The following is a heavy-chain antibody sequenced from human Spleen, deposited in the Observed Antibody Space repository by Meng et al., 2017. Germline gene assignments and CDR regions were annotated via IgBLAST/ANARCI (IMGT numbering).Heavy chain of an antibody. D-gene: IGHD1-26*01. J-gene: IGHJ4*02. Sequence: SETLSLTCTVSGGSISSGSYYWSWIRQPAGKGLEWIGRIYTSGSTNYNPSLKSRVTISVDTSKNQFSLKLSSVTAADTAVYYCARVRNLKLSGSYSLSGVFDYWGQGTLVTVSS. CDR2: IYTSGST. CDR3: ARVRNLKLSGSYSLSGVFDY. CDR1: GGSISSGSYY. V-gene: IGHV4-61*02.